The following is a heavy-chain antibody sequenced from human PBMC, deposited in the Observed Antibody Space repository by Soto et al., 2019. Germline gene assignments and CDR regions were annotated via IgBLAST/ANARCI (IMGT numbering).Heavy chain of an antibody. D-gene: IGHD3-3*01. CDR2: IKQDGSEK. CDR3: ARSKLRFLEWLFSHYYYMDV. Sequence: PGGSLRLSCAASGFTFSSYWMSWVRQAPGKGLEWVANIKQDGSEKYYVDSVKGRFTISRDNAKNSLYLQMNSLRAEDTAVYYCARSKLRFLEWLFSHYYYMDVWGKGTTVTVSS. CDR1: GFTFSSYW. V-gene: IGHV3-7*01. J-gene: IGHJ6*03.